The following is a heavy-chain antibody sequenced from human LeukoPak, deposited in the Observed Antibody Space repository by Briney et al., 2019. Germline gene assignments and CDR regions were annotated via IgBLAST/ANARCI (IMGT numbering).Heavy chain of an antibody. CDR2: IYYRGRT. D-gene: IGHD7-27*01. Sequence: PSETLSLTCSVSGGSIINYYGGWIRQPPGKGLEWIGYIYYRGRTDYNPSLKSRINMSIDTSKNQFPLKLSSQTAVDTAVYYCARPLGYWGQGTLVTVSS. V-gene: IGHV4-59*01. J-gene: IGHJ4*02. CDR1: GGSIINYY. CDR3: ARPLGY.